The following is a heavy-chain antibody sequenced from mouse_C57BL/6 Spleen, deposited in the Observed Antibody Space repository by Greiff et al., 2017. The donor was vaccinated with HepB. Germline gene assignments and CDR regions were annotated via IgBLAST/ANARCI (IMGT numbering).Heavy chain of an antibody. CDR2: INPGSGGT. CDR1: GYAFTNYL. CDR3: ARDHSSGGFAY. V-gene: IGHV1-54*01. J-gene: IGHJ3*01. Sequence: VMLVESGAELVRPGTSVKVSCKASGYAFTNYLIEWVKQRPGQGLEWIGVINPGSGGTNYNEKFKGQATLTADKSSSTAYMQLSSLTSEDSAVYFCARDHSSGGFAYGGKGTLVTVSA. D-gene: IGHD3-2*02.